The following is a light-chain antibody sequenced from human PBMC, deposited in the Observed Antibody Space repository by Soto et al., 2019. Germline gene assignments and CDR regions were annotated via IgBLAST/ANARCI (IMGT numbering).Light chain of an antibody. V-gene: IGLV1-40*01. CDR3: QSYDSSLSGWM. CDR1: SSDIGADND. Sequence: QLVLTQPPSVSGAPGQRVTISCTRSSSDIGADNDVHWYQQVPGTAPKLLIYGNNDRPSGVSDRFSGSKSGTSASLAITGLQVDDEAEYYCQSYDSSLSGWMFGGGTKLTVL. J-gene: IGLJ3*02. CDR2: GNN.